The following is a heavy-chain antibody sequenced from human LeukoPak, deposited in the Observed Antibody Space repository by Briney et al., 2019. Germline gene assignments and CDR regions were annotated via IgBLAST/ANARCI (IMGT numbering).Heavy chain of an antibody. CDR3: ANDFPWRGIAAAGFDY. V-gene: IGHV3-23*01. CDR2: ISGSGGST. J-gene: IGHJ4*02. Sequence: PGGSLRLSCAASGFTFSSYAMSWVRQAPGKGLEWVSAISGSGGSTYYADSVKGRFTISRDNSKNTLYLQMNSLRAEDTAVYYCANDFPWRGIAAAGFDYWGQGTLVTVSS. D-gene: IGHD6-13*01. CDR1: GFTFSSYA.